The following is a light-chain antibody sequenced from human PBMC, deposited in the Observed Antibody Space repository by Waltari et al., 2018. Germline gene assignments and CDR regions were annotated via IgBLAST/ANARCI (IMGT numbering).Light chain of an antibody. CDR3: QQSYTTQG. J-gene: IGKJ1*01. CDR1: QSVGKY. CDR2: SAS. V-gene: IGKV1-39*01. Sequence: DIQMTQSPSSLSASIGDRVAITCRASQSVGKYLNWYQQKVGKAPKLLIFSASALPRGVSSRFSGSGSGTVFTLTIHSLLPLPFPPFSCQQSYTTQGFGQGTNVEVK.